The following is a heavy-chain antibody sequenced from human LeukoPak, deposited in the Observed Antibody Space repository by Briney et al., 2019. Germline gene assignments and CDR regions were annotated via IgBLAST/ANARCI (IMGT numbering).Heavy chain of an antibody. CDR2: IYYSGSI. CDR3: ARYGDYTRDAFDI. CDR1: GGSISSYY. V-gene: IGHV4-59*01. Sequence: SETLSLTCTVSGGSISSYYWSWIRQPPGKGLEWIGYIYYSGSINYNPSLKSRVTISVDTSKNQFSLKLSSVTAADTAVYYCARYGDYTRDAFDIWGQGTMVTVSS. D-gene: IGHD4-17*01. J-gene: IGHJ3*02.